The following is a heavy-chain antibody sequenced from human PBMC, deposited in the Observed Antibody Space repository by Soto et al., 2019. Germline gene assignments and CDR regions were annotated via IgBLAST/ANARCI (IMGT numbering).Heavy chain of an antibody. J-gene: IGHJ4*02. Sequence: SETLSLTCTVSGGSMSSHYWTWLRQPPGKGLEWIGYISYSGSTYYNPSLKSRVTISADTSRNQFSLKLSSVIAADTAVYYCARADPDASVGYWGQGTLVTISS. CDR2: ISYSGST. V-gene: IGHV4-59*11. CDR3: ARADPDASVGY. CDR1: GGSMSSHY. D-gene: IGHD3-16*01.